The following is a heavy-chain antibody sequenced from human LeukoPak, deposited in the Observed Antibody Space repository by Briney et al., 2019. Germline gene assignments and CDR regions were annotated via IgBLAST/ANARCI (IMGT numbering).Heavy chain of an antibody. CDR2: ISGSGSST. CDR1: GFTFSSYA. V-gene: IGHV3-23*01. CDR3: AKDRGELLWFGSLDY. Sequence: PGGSLRLSRAASGFTFSSYAMSWVRQAPGKGLEWVSAISGSGSSTYYADSVKGRFTISRDNSKNTLYLQMNSLRVEDTAVYYCAKDRGELLWFGSLDYWGQGTLVTVSS. J-gene: IGHJ4*02. D-gene: IGHD3-10*01.